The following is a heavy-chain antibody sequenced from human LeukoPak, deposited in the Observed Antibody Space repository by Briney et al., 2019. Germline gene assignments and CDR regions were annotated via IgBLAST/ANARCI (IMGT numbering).Heavy chain of an antibody. Sequence: ASVTVSCKASGYTFTDYYLHWVRQAPGQGLEWLGWINPNSGGTNNAQKFQGRVTMTRDTSISTACMELSRLRSGDTAVYYCARVGHYYDSSGYYTFDFWGQGTLVTVSS. V-gene: IGHV1-2*02. D-gene: IGHD3-22*01. CDR3: ARVGHYYDSSGYYTFDF. J-gene: IGHJ4*02. CDR2: INPNSGGT. CDR1: GYTFTDYY.